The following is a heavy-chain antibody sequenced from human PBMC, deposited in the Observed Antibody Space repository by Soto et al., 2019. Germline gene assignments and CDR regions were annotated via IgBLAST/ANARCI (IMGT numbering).Heavy chain of an antibody. V-gene: IGHV5-51*01. J-gene: IGHJ4*02. D-gene: IGHD2-2*01. CDR3: ARKYCSSTSCSSFDY. Sequence: GESLKISCKGSGYSFTSYWIGWVRQMPGKGLEWMGIIYPGDSDTRYSPSFQGQVTTSADKSISTAYLQWSSLKASDTAMYYCARKYCSSTSCSSFDYWGQGTLVTVSS. CDR2: IYPGDSDT. CDR1: GYSFTSYW.